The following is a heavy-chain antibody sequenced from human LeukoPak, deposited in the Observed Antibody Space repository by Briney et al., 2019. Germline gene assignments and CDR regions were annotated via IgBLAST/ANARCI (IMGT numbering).Heavy chain of an antibody. J-gene: IGHJ4*02. V-gene: IGHV3-66*01. CDR1: GFTVSSNY. CDR2: IYSGGST. Sequence: PGGSLRLSCAASGFTVSSNYMSWVRQAPGEGLEWVSVIYSGGSTYYADSVKGRFTISRDNSKNTLYLQMNSLRAEDTAVYYCARALVSSGWFGDYWGQGTLVTVSS. CDR3: ARALVSSGWFGDY. D-gene: IGHD6-19*01.